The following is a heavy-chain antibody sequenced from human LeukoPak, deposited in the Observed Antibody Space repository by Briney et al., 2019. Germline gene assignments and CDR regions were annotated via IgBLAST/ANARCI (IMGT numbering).Heavy chain of an antibody. CDR1: GGSISSGGYS. J-gene: IGHJ3*02. Sequence: TLSLTCAVSGGSISSGGYSWSWIRQPPGKGLEWIGYIYHTGSTHYNPSLKSRVTISVDRSKNQFSLKLSSVTAADTAVYYCARWKEYGITAFDIWGQGTMVTVSS. V-gene: IGHV4-30-2*01. D-gene: IGHD6-6*01. CDR3: ARWKEYGITAFDI. CDR2: IYHTGST.